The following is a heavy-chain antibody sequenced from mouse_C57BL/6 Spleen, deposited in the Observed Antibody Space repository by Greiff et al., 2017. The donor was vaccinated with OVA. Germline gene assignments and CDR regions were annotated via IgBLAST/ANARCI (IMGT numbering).Heavy chain of an antibody. D-gene: IGHD1-1*01. CDR2: IDPNSGGT. V-gene: IGHV1-72*01. J-gene: IGHJ4*01. CDR1: GYTFTSYW. Sequence: VQLQQSGAELVKPGASVKLSCKASGYTFTSYWMHWVKQRPGRGLEWIGRIDPNSGGTKYNEKFKSKATLTVDKPSSTAYMQLSSLTSEDSAVYYCAREAVVGNYYAMDYWGQGTSVTVSS. CDR3: AREAVVGNYYAMDY.